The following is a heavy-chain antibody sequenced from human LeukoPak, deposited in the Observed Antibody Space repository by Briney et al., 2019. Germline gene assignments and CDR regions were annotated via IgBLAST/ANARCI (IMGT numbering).Heavy chain of an antibody. CDR1: GGSFSGYY. V-gene: IGHV4-34*01. CDR3: ARGDYYGSGGY. CDR2: INHSGST. D-gene: IGHD3-10*01. J-gene: IGHJ4*02. Sequence: SETLFLTCAVYGGSFSGYYWSWIRQPPGKGLEWIGEINHSGSTDYNPSLKSRVAISVDTSKNQFSLKLSSVTAADTAVYYCARGDYYGSGGYWGQGTLVTVSS.